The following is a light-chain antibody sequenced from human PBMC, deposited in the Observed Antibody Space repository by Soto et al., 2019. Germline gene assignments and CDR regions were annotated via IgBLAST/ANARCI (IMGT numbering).Light chain of an antibody. J-gene: IGKJ3*01. CDR2: AAS. V-gene: IGKV1-39*01. CDR3: QQSYSTPFT. CDR1: HNISSY. Sequence: DIQMTQSPSSLSASVGDRVTITCRASHNISSYLNWYQQKPGKAPKLLIYAASSLQSGVPSRFSGRGSGTDFTLTISSLQPEDFTTYSCQQSYSTPFTFGPGTKVDFK.